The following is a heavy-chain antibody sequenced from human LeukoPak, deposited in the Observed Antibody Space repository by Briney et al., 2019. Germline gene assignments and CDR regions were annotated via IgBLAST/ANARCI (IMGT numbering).Heavy chain of an antibody. V-gene: IGHV5-51*01. CDR1: GYIFTSYW. Sequence: GEALQISWKGSGYIFTSYWIGWVRQLPGKGVEWMGIIYPGDSDTRYSPSFQGQVTISADKSISTAYLQWSSLKASDTAMYYCARQGGDSSDAFDIWGQGTMVTDSS. CDR3: ARQGGDSSDAFDI. D-gene: IGHD3-22*01. J-gene: IGHJ3*02. CDR2: IYPGDSDT.